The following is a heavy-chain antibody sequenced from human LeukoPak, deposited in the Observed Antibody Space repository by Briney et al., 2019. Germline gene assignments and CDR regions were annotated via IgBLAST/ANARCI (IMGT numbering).Heavy chain of an antibody. D-gene: IGHD2/OR15-2a*01. CDR1: RFTISRYS. CDR3: ARITTTYVFDH. CDR2: ISSGSTYI. Sequence: PGGSLRLSCVASRFTISRYSMNWVRQAPGKGLEWVSSISSGSTYIYYSDSVKGRFTISRDNAKNSLFLRMNRLRAEDTADYYCARITTTYVFDHWGQGTLVTVSS. J-gene: IGHJ4*02. V-gene: IGHV3-21*01.